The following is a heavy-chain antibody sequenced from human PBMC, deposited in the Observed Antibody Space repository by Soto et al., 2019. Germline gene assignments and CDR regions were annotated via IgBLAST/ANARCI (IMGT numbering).Heavy chain of an antibody. CDR1: GGSISSSSYY. J-gene: IGHJ4*02. Sequence: PSETLSLTCTVSGGSISSSSYYWGWIRQPPGKGLEWIGSIYYSGSTYYNPSLKSRVTISVDTSKNQFSLKLSSVTAADTAVYYCARQLAVAGLYYFDYWGQGTLVTVSS. CDR3: ARQLAVAGLYYFDY. D-gene: IGHD6-19*01. CDR2: IYYSGST. V-gene: IGHV4-39*01.